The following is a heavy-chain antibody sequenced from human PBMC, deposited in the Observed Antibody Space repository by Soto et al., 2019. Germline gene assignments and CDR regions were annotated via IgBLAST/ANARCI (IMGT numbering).Heavy chain of an antibody. J-gene: IGHJ3*02. D-gene: IGHD3-9*01. Sequence: GGSLRLSCAASGFSVTNYWISWVRQAPGKGLEWVANVRRDGRDEYYADSVRGRFTISRDNSKNTLYLQMNSLRAEDTAVYYCAKDFDWLYGTDAFDIWGQGTMVTVSS. CDR3: AKDFDWLYGTDAFDI. V-gene: IGHV3-7*03. CDR1: GFSVTNYW. CDR2: VRRDGRDE.